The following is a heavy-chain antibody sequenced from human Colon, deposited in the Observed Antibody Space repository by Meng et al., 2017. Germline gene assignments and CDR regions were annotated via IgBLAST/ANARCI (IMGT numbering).Heavy chain of an antibody. V-gene: IGHV4-30-4*01. CDR2: IHSSGNT. CDR3: ARNPVIPDARTFDF. D-gene: IGHD2-2*01. Sequence: QVQLQESGPGVVKPSQTLSRTCTFSGGSINSADYYWNWIRQSPGKGLEWLGYIHSSGNTYYTPSLKSRLTMSLDTSKNQFSLRLTSVTAADTAVYYCARNPVIPDARTFDFWGQGALVTVSS. J-gene: IGHJ4*02. CDR1: GGSINSADYY.